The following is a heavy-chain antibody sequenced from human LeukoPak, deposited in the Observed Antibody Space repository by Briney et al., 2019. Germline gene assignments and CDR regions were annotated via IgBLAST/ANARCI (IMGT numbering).Heavy chain of an antibody. Sequence: HPGGSLRLSCAASGFTFSSYGMHWVRQAPGKGLEWVAVISYDGSNKYYADSVKGRFTISRDNSKNTRYLQMNSLRAEDTAVYYCAKDLRKITMVRGVIVYYYYGMDVWGQGTTVTVSS. CDR2: ISYDGSNK. J-gene: IGHJ6*02. CDR1: GFTFSSYG. V-gene: IGHV3-30*18. D-gene: IGHD3-10*01. CDR3: AKDLRKITMVRGVIVYYYYGMDV.